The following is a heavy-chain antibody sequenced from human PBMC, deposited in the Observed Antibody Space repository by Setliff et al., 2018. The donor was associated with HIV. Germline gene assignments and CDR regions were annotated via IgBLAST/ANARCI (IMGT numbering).Heavy chain of an antibody. CDR1: GDSISSGAYY. Sequence: SETLSLTCTVSGDSISSGAYYWSWIRQHPGKGLEWIGYIYYSGSTYYNPSLKSRVTISIETSKNQFFLKLSSVTAADTAVYYCARAGYYYYYYYMDVWGKGTTVTVSS. D-gene: IGHD6-25*01. CDR2: IYYSGST. V-gene: IGHV4-31*03. J-gene: IGHJ6*03. CDR3: ARAGYYYYYYYMDV.